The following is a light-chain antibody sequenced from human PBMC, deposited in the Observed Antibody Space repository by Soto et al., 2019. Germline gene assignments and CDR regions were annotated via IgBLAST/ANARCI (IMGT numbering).Light chain of an antibody. CDR3: QHYYNWPQYT. Sequence: EIVLTQSPVTLSVSPGERATLSCRTNQNIDNKLAWYQQKPGQTPRLLIFAASTRATDIPARFSGSGSGTEFNLTISSLQSDDFAVYYCQHYYNWPQYTFGQGTKLEIE. V-gene: IGKV3-15*01. CDR2: AAS. CDR1: QNIDNK. J-gene: IGKJ2*01.